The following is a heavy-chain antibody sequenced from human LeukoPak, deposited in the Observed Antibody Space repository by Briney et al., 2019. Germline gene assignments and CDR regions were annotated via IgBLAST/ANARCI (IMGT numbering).Heavy chain of an antibody. Sequence: ASVKVSCKASGYTFTSYYMHWVRQAPGQGLEWMGIINPSGGSTSYAQKFQGRVTMTRDMSTSTVYMELSSLRSEDTAVYYCARDVVVVAATPHGFDYWGQGTLVTVSS. CDR2: INPSGGST. CDR3: ARDVVVVAATPHGFDY. D-gene: IGHD2-15*01. J-gene: IGHJ4*02. V-gene: IGHV1-46*01. CDR1: GYTFTSYY.